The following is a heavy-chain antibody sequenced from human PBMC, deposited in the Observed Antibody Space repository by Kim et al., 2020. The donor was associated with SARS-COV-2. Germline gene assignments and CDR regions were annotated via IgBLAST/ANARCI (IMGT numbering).Heavy chain of an antibody. Sequence: GGSLRLSCAASGFTFDDYAMHWVRQAPGKGLEWVSLISGDCGSTYYADSVKGRFTISRDNSKNSLYLQMNSLRTEDTALYYCAKDMGSSGWSIREYYYYYYGMDVWGQGTTVTVSS. CDR1: GFTFDDYA. D-gene: IGHD6-19*01. CDR3: AKDMGSSGWSIREYYYYYYGMDV. CDR2: ISGDCGST. J-gene: IGHJ6*02. V-gene: IGHV3-43*02.